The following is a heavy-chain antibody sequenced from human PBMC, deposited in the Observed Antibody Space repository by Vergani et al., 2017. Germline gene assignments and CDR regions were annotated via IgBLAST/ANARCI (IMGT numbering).Heavy chain of an antibody. J-gene: IGHJ4*02. CDR2: IIPIFGIA. V-gene: IGHV1-69*17. CDR3: ARVSGVDYNDSSGYFPFGY. Sequence: QVQLVQSGAEVKKPGSSVKVSCKASGGTFSSYAISWVRQAPGQGLEWMGGIIPIFGIANYAQKFQGRVTITADKSTSTAYMELSSLRSEDTAVYYCARVSGVDYNDSSGYFPFGYWGQGTLVTVSS. D-gene: IGHD3-22*01. CDR1: GGTFSSYA.